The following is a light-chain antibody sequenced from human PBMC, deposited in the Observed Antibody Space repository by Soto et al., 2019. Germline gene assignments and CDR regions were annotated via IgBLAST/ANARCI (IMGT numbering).Light chain of an antibody. Sequence: DIQMTQSPSTLSASVGDRVTITCRASQSVSDWLAWYQQRPGKAPRLLIYQASTLASGVPSGFSGSGSGTEFTLTISSLQPDDFATYYCQQYNTLWTFGQGTRVELK. CDR2: QAS. J-gene: IGKJ1*01. CDR1: QSVSDW. V-gene: IGKV1-5*03. CDR3: QQYNTLWT.